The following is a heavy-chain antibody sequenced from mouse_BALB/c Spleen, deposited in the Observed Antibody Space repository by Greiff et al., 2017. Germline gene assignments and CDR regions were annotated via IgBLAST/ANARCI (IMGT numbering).Heavy chain of an antibody. D-gene: IGHD2-2*01. CDR3: ARSTGYDWYFDV. Sequence: QVQLKQSGPELVKPGASVRISCKASGYTFTSYYIHWVKQRPGQGLEWIGWIYPGNVNTKYNEKFKGKATLTADKSSSTAYMQLSSLTSEDSAVYFCARSTGYDWYFDVWGAGTTVTVSS. V-gene: IGHV1S56*01. J-gene: IGHJ1*01. CDR2: IYPGNVNT. CDR1: GYTFTSYY.